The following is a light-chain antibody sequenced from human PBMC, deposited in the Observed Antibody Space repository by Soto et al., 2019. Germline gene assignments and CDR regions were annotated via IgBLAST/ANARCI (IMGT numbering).Light chain of an antibody. CDR2: RAS. J-gene: IGKJ2*01. V-gene: IGKV3-15*01. Sequence: EIVMLQSPATLSLSPGERATLSCRASQSVDSNLAWDQQKPGQPPRLLIYRASARATGVPARFSGSGSGTDFTLTISSLQSDDFAVYYCQQYKSWPPTYTFGQGTKLEI. CDR3: QQYKSWPPTYT. CDR1: QSVDSN.